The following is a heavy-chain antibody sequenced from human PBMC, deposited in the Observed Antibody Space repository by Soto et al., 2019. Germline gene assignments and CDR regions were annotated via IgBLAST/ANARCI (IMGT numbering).Heavy chain of an antibody. CDR2: ISSSSSYI. J-gene: IGHJ4*02. D-gene: IGHD7-27*01. CDR3: AEDPGDGLGFDY. CDR1: GFTFSSYS. Sequence: EVQLVESGGGLVKPGGSLRLSCAASGFTFSSYSMNWVRQAPGKGLEWVSSISSSSSYIYYADSVKGRFTIPRDNAKNSLYLQMNSLRAEDTAVYYCAEDPGDGLGFDYWGKGSLVTVSS. V-gene: IGHV3-21*01.